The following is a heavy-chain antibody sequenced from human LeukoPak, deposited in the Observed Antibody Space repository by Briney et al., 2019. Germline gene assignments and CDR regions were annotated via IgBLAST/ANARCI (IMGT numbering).Heavy chain of an antibody. CDR3: ARDRSGYISSSDSYYYYMDV. Sequence: SETLSLTCTVSGGSISSDYWSWIRQPPGKGLEWIGYIYYSGSTNYNPSLKSRVTISVGTSKKQFSLKLTSVTAADTAVYFCARDRSGYISSSDSYYYYMDVWGKGTTVTVSS. J-gene: IGHJ6*03. D-gene: IGHD6-6*01. CDR2: IYYSGST. V-gene: IGHV4-59*01. CDR1: GGSISSDY.